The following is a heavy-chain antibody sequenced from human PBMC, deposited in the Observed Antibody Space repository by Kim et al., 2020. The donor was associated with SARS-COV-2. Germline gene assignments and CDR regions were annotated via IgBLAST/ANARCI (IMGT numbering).Heavy chain of an antibody. D-gene: IGHD3-9*01. V-gene: IGHV3-21*01. Sequence: GGSLRLSCAASGFTFSSYSMNWVRQAPGKGLEWVSSISSSSSYIYYADSVKGRFTISRDNAKNSLYLQMNSLRAEDTAVYYCARDILTGLGGREYYYYYYGMDVWGQGTTVTVSS. CDR2: ISSSSSYI. J-gene: IGHJ6*02. CDR1: GFTFSSYS. CDR3: ARDILTGLGGREYYYYYYGMDV.